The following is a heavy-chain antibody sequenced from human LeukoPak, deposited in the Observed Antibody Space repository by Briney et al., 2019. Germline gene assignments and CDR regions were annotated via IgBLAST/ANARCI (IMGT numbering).Heavy chain of an antibody. CDR3: ARAENYYDSSRYRY. CDR1: GGTFSSYA. Sequence: ASVKVSCKASGGTFSSYAISWVRQAPGQGLEWMGWISAYNGDTTYAQNLQGRVTMTTDTSTSTAYMELRSLRSDDTAVYYCARAENYYDSSRYRYWGQGTLVTVSS. D-gene: IGHD3-22*01. V-gene: IGHV1-18*01. J-gene: IGHJ4*02. CDR2: ISAYNGDT.